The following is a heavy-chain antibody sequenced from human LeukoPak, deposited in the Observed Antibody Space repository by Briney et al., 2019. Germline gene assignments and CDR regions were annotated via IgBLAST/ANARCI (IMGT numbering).Heavy chain of an antibody. CDR1: GGTFSSYA. D-gene: IGHD2-2*01. CDR3: VRAGLVVPAAIRPHWFDP. J-gene: IGHJ5*02. V-gene: IGHV1-69*05. Sequence: SVKVSCKASGGTFSSYAISWVRQAPGQGLEWMGGIIPIFGTANYAQKFQGRVTITTDESTSTAYMELSSLRSEDTAVYYCVRAGLVVPAAIRPHWFDPWGQGTLVTVSS. CDR2: IIPIFGTA.